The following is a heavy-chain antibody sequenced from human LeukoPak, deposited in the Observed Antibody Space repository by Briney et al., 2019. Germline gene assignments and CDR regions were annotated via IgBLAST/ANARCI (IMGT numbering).Heavy chain of an antibody. J-gene: IGHJ5*02. CDR1: GFTFSTYA. V-gene: IGHV3-30*02. Sequence: GGSLRLSCEASGFTFSTYAMHWVRQAPGKGLEWVAFIRYDGSNKYYADSVKGRFTISRDNSKSSLYLQMNSLRAEDTAVYYCAKGYCTGTTCYEAGNWFDPWGQGTLVTVSS. D-gene: IGHD2-2*01. CDR2: IRYDGSNK. CDR3: AKGYCTGTTCYEAGNWFDP.